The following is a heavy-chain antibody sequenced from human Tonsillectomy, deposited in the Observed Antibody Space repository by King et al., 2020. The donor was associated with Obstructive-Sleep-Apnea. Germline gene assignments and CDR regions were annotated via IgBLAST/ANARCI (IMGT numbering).Heavy chain of an antibody. D-gene: IGHD4-17*01. Sequence: VQLVESGGDLVNPGGSLRLSCGASGFSLSNVWMTWVRQVSGKGPEWVGRIKSNRDGAATDYAAPVTGRFTISRDDSKNTMYLQMNSLQTEDTGVYYCTSYHGDGPHGMGVWGQGTTVAVSS. CDR3: TSYHGDGPHGMGV. CDR2: IKSNRDGAAT. V-gene: IGHV3-15*01. CDR1: GFSLSNVW. J-gene: IGHJ6*02.